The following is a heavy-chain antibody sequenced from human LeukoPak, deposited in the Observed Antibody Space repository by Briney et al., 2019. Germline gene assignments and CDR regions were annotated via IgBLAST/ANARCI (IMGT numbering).Heavy chain of an antibody. CDR1: GFTFGDYA. Sequence: PGRSLRLSCTASGFTFGDYAMSWFRQAPGKGLEWVGFIRSKAYGGTTEYAASVKGRFTISRDDSKSIAYLQMNSLKTEDTAVYYCTRDPTYYDYVWGVIFDYWGQGTLVTASS. V-gene: IGHV3-49*03. CDR3: TRDPTYYDYVWGVIFDY. J-gene: IGHJ4*02. D-gene: IGHD3-16*01. CDR2: IRSKAYGGTT.